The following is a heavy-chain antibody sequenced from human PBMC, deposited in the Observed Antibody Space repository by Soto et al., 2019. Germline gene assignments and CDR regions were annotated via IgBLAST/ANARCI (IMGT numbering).Heavy chain of an antibody. CDR3: ARDRGDNWNDFHCFDY. CDR2: ISAYNGNT. V-gene: IGHV1-18*01. Sequence: QVQLVQSGAEVKKPGASVKVSCKASGYTFTSYGISWVRQAPGQGLEWMGWISAYNGNTNYAQKLQGRVTMTTDTSTSTADMELRRLRSDDTAVYDCARDRGDNWNDFHCFDYWGQGTLVTVAS. D-gene: IGHD1-20*01. J-gene: IGHJ4*02. CDR1: GYTFTSYG.